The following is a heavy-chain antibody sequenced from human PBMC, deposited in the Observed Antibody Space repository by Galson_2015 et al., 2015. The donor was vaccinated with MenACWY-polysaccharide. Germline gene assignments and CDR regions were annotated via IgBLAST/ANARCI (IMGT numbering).Heavy chain of an antibody. J-gene: IGHJ4*02. D-gene: IGHD2-8*02. CDR3: ARDSGGTFEGAGGAKDY. CDR2: IWPDGSKT. Sequence: SLRLSCAASGFRFSDYGMHWVRQAPGKGLEWVAVIWPDGSKTYYADSVKGRFTISRDNSRNTLHLQTNSLRVEDTAMYYCARDSGGTFEGAGGAKDYWGPGTQAPVSS. CDR1: GFRFSDYG. V-gene: IGHV3-33*01.